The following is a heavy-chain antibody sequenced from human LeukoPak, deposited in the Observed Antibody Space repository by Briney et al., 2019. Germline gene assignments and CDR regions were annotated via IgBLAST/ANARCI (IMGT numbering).Heavy chain of an antibody. CDR3: ARVSDYYDSSGYYMIFDY. CDR2: IIPIFGTA. J-gene: IGHJ4*02. D-gene: IGHD3-22*01. V-gene: IGHV1-69*13. CDR1: GGTFSSYA. Sequence: SVKVSCKASGGTFSSYAISWVRQAPGQGLEWMGGIIPIFGTANYAQKFQGRVTITADESTSTAYMELSSLRSEDTAVYYCARVSDYYDSSGYYMIFDYWSQGTLVTVSS.